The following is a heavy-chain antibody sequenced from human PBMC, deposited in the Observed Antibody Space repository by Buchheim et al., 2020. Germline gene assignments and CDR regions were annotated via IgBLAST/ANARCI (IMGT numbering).Heavy chain of an antibody. Sequence: EVQLVESGGGLVQPGGSLRLSCAASGFTFSSYEMNWVRQAPGKGLEWVSYISSSDSTIYYADSVKGRLTIHRDNGENSLYLQMNSLRAEDTAVYYCARFSSGWTFDYWGQGTL. V-gene: IGHV3-48*03. J-gene: IGHJ4*02. CDR3: ARFSSGWTFDY. CDR1: GFTFSSYE. CDR2: ISSSDSTI. D-gene: IGHD6-19*01.